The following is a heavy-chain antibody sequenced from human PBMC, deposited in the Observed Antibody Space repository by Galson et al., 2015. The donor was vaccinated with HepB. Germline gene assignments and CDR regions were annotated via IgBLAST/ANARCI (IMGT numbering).Heavy chain of an antibody. CDR1: GYTFTSYY. D-gene: IGHD2-2*01. CDR3: ARDLGYCSSTSCYPSYYYGMDV. Sequence: SVKVSCKASGYTFTSYYMHWVRQAPGQGLEWMGIINPSGGSTSYAQKLQGRVTMTRDTSTSTVYMELSSLRSEDTAVYYCARDLGYCSSTSCYPSYYYGMDVWGQGTTVTVSS. V-gene: IGHV1-46*04. J-gene: IGHJ6*02. CDR2: INPSGGST.